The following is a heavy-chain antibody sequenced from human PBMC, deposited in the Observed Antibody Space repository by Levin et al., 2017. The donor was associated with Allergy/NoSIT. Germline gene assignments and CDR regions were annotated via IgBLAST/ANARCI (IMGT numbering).Heavy chain of an antibody. D-gene: IGHD4-17*01. Sequence: GESLKISCAASGFTFSSYWMSWVRQAPGKGLEWVANIKQDGSEKYYVDSVKGRFTISRDNAKNSLYLQMNSLRAEDTAVYYCARMGRGVTTSLNYWGQGTLVTVSS. CDR2: IKQDGSEK. CDR3: ARMGRGVTTSLNY. V-gene: IGHV3-7*01. CDR1: GFTFSSYW. J-gene: IGHJ4*02.